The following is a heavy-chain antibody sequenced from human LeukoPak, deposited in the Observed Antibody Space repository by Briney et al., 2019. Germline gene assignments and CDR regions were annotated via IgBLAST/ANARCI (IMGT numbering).Heavy chain of an antibody. CDR1: GYTLPSYY. Sequence: GVSDPVPYQASGYTLPSYYMHLVRQAPAQGLEWMGIINPSGGSTNYAQKFQGRVTMTRDTSTSTVYMELSSLRSEDTAVYYCARDLDRQSGIDVWGQGTTVTVSS. J-gene: IGHJ6*02. D-gene: IGHD3-9*01. CDR3: ARDLDRQSGIDV. CDR2: INPSGGST. V-gene: IGHV1-46*01.